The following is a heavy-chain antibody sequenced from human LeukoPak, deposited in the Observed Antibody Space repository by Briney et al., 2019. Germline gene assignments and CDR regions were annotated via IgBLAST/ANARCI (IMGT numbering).Heavy chain of an antibody. Sequence: GGSLRLSCAASGFTFSSYGMHWVRQAPGKGLEWVAVISYDGSNKYYADSAKGRFTISRDNSKNTLYLQMNSLRAEDTAVYYCARDVLTYGSYFDYWGQGTLVTVSS. CDR1: GFTFSSYG. CDR2: ISYDGSNK. D-gene: IGHD3-10*01. V-gene: IGHV3-30*03. CDR3: ARDVLTYGSYFDY. J-gene: IGHJ4*02.